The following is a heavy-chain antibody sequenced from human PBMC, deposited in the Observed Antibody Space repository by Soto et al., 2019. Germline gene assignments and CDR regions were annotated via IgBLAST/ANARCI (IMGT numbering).Heavy chain of an antibody. V-gene: IGHV1-69*13. D-gene: IGHD1-1*01. Sequence: GASVKVSCKASGGTFSSYAISWVRQAPGQGLEWMGGIIPIFGTANYAQKFQGRVTITADESTSTAYMELSSLRSEDTAVYYCARRAGNGTSSFNWFDHWGQGNLVTASS. J-gene: IGHJ5*02. CDR3: ARRAGNGTSSFNWFDH. CDR1: GGTFSSYA. CDR2: IIPIFGTA.